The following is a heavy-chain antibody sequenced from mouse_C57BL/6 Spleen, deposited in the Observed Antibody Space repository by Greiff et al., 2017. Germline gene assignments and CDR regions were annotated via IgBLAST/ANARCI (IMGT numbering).Heavy chain of an antibody. Sequence: EVMLVESGGGLVKPGGSLKLSCAASGFAFSDYGMHWVRQAPEKGLEWVAYISSGSSTIYYADTVKGRFTISRDNAKNTLFLQMTSLRSEDTAMYYCARLGGYYYFDYWGQGTTLTVSS. CDR1: GFAFSDYG. D-gene: IGHD1-1*02. V-gene: IGHV5-17*01. J-gene: IGHJ2*01. CDR3: ARLGGYYYFDY. CDR2: ISSGSSTI.